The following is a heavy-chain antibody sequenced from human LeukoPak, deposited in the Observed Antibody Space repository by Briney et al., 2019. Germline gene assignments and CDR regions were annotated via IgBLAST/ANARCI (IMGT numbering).Heavy chain of an antibody. V-gene: IGHV4-61*02. Sequence: SQTLSLTCTVFGDSISSGSYFWSWIRQPAGKGLEWIGRIYITGSTNYNPSLKSRVTMSVDTSKNQFSLNLSSVTAADTAFYYCARERGYSYGYSWGYWGQGTLVTVSS. CDR2: IYITGST. CDR3: ARERGYSYGYSWGY. D-gene: IGHD5-18*01. J-gene: IGHJ4*02. CDR1: GDSISSGSYF.